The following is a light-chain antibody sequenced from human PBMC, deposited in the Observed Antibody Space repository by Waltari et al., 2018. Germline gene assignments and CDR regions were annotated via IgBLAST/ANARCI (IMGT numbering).Light chain of an antibody. CDR3: QQSYSLFT. CDR1: QRVSSY. V-gene: IGKV1-39*01. Sequence: DIQMTQFQSPLSASVGDRVAISCRASQRVSSYLNWYQQKPGKAPKLLIYATSSLQSGVPSRFSGSGSGTDFTLTISSLQPEDFATYYCQQSYSLFTFGPGTKVDMK. CDR2: ATS. J-gene: IGKJ3*01.